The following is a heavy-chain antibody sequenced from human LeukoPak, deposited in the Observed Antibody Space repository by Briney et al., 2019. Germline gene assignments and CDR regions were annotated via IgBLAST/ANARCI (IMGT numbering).Heavy chain of an antibody. CDR1: GFTFRDYL. V-gene: IGHV3-7*01. Sequence: GSLRLSCTGSGFTFRDYLMTWVRQAPGKGPEWVANIKQDGSQRYYVDSVRGRFTISRDNAKNSLFLQMNGLRAEDTAVYYCARRGGSSSRRSPIDYWGQGTLVTVSS. J-gene: IGHJ4*02. CDR2: IKQDGSQR. CDR3: ARRGGSSSRRSPIDY. D-gene: IGHD6-6*01.